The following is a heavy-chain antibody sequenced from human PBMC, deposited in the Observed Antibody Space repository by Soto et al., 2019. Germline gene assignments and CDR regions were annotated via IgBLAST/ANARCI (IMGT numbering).Heavy chain of an antibody. Sequence: SVKVSFKASGGTFSTHIINWLRQAPGQGLEWMGGIIPLFGTGSYAQKFRDRVSITADGSTYTAYMELSSLRSEDTAVYYCARSDSSGFYLPFWGQGTLVTVSS. D-gene: IGHD3-22*01. J-gene: IGHJ4*02. V-gene: IGHV1-69*13. CDR2: IIPLFGTG. CDR3: ARSDSSGFYLPF. CDR1: GGTFSTHI.